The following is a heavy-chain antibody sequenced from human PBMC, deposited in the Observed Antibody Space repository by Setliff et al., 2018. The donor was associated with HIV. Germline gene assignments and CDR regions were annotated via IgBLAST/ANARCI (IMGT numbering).Heavy chain of an antibody. J-gene: IGHJ3*02. CDR1: GFSFSDNV. CDR2: IGTINNT. Sequence: PGGSLRLSCAASGFSFSDNVITWIRQAPGEGLEWVSLIGTINNTYYADSVKGRFTISRDSSKSTLYLQMNSLRVEDTAVYYCSAFEMWGQGTMVTVSS. CDR3: SAFEM. V-gene: IGHV3-23*01.